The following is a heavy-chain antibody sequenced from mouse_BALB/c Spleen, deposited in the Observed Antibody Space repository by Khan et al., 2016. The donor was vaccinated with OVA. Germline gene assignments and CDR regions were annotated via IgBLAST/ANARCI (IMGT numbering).Heavy chain of an antibody. CDR2: IRLKSDDNVT. CDR3: WILL. V-gene: IGHV6-6*02. Sequence: QLEESGGGLVQPGGSMKLSCVASGFTFSNYWMNWVRQSPEKGLEWVAEIRLKSDDNVTHYAVSVKGRFTITRDDSKSSVYLQMNNLRAEDTGIYYGWILLWGQGTTLTVSS. J-gene: IGHJ2*01. CDR1: GFTFSNYW.